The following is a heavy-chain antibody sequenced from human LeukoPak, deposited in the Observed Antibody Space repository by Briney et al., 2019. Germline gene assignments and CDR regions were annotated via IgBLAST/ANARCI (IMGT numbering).Heavy chain of an antibody. Sequence: GRSLRLSCAASGFTFDDYAMHWVRQAPGKGLEWVSGISWNSGSIGYADSVKGRFTISRDNAKNSLYLQMNSLRAEDTALYYCAKDSSVAGTVSFDYWGQGILVTVSS. V-gene: IGHV3-9*01. D-gene: IGHD6-19*01. CDR3: AKDSSVAGTVSFDY. CDR2: ISWNSGSI. J-gene: IGHJ4*02. CDR1: GFTFDDYA.